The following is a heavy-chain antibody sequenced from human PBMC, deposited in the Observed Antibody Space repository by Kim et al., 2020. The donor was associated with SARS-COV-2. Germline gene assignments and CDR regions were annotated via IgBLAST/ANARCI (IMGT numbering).Heavy chain of an antibody. J-gene: IGHJ4*02. CDR3: ARGGPSLLHYDFWSGNIPDY. D-gene: IGHD3-3*01. CDR2: ISSSGSTI. CDR1: GFTFSDYY. V-gene: IGHV3-11*01. Sequence: GGSLRLSCAASGFTFSDYYMSWIRQAPRKGLEWVSYISSSGSTIYYADSVKGRFTISRDNAKNSLYLQMNSLRAEDTAVYYCARGGPSLLHYDFWSGNIPDYWGQGTLVTVSS.